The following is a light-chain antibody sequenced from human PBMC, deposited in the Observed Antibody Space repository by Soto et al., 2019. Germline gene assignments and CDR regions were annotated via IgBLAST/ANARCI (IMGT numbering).Light chain of an antibody. CDR2: DAS. CDR1: QSINNW. CDR3: QRYATYSPT. J-gene: IGKJ1*01. V-gene: IGKV1-5*01. Sequence: DIQMTQSPSTLSASVGDRVTITCRASQSINNWLAWYQLKPGKAPKLLIYDASTLQSGVPSSFRGSGSGTEFTLTISSLQPDDFATYYCQRYATYSPTFGQGTKVDIK.